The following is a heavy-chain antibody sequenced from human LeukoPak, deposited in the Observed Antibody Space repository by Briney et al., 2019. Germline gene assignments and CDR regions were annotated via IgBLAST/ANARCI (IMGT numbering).Heavy chain of an antibody. V-gene: IGHV1-69*05. J-gene: IGHJ4*02. CDR1: GDTFSSYA. Sequence: RASVKVSCKASGDTFSSYAISWVRQAPEQGLEWMGGIIPIFGTANYAQKFQGRVTITTDESTSTAYMELGRLRSEDTAVYYCARPSDYYDSSGYSDWGQGTLVTVSS. CDR2: IIPIFGTA. CDR3: ARPSDYYDSSGYSD. D-gene: IGHD3-22*01.